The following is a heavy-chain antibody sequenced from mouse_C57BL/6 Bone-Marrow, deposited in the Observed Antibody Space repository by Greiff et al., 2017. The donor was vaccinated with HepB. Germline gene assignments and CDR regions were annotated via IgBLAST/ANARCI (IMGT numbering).Heavy chain of an antibody. V-gene: IGHV1-50*01. CDR3: ARRNWAFDY. CDR2: IDPSDSYT. D-gene: IGHD4-1*01. CDR1: GYTFTSYW. Sequence: QVHVKQPGAELVKPGASVKLSCKASGYTFTSYWLQWVKQRPGQGLEWIGEIDPSDSYTNYNQKFKGKATLTVDTSSSTAYMQLSSLTSEDSAVYYCARRNWAFDYWGQGTTLTVSS. J-gene: IGHJ2*01.